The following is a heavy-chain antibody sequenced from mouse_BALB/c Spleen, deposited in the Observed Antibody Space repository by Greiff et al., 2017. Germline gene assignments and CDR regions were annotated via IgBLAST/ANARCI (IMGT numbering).Heavy chain of an antibody. CDR2: IDPANGNT. CDR1: GFNIKDTY. V-gene: IGHV14-3*02. D-gene: IGHD1-1*01. Sequence: VQLKQSGAELVKPGASVKLSCTASGFNIKDTYMHWVKQRPEQGLEWIGRIDPANGNTKYDPKFQGKATITADTSSNTAYLQLSSLTSEDTAVYYCAITTVVATYYYAMDYWGQGTSVTVSS. CDR3: AITTVVATYYYAMDY. J-gene: IGHJ4*01.